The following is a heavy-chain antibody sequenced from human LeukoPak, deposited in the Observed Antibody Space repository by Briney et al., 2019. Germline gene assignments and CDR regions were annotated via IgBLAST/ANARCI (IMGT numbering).Heavy chain of an antibody. CDR1: GGTFSSYA. CDR3: ARVGNSSSWYEGWFDP. CDR2: IIPIFGTA. Sequence: ASVKVSCKASGGTFSSYAISWVRQAPGQGLEWMGGIIPIFGTANYAQKFQGRVTITADESTSTAYMELSSLRSEDTAVYYCARVGNSSSWYEGWFDPWDQGTLVTVSS. V-gene: IGHV1-69*13. J-gene: IGHJ5*02. D-gene: IGHD6-13*01.